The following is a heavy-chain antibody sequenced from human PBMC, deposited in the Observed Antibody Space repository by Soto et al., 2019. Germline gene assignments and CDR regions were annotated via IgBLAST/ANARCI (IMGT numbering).Heavy chain of an antibody. D-gene: IGHD1-1*01. Sequence: ASVKVSCKASGYTFSDYYIHWVRQAPGQGLEWMGWINPNSGGTKYAPKFQGGVTMTRDTSITTAYMGLSRPRSGDTAVYYCAREPATAKPEGVDFWGQGTLVTVSS. J-gene: IGHJ4*02. CDR2: INPNSGGT. CDR3: AREPATAKPEGVDF. CDR1: GYTFSDYY. V-gene: IGHV1-2*02.